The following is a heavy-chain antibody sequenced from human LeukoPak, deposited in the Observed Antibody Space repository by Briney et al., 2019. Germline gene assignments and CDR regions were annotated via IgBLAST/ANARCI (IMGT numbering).Heavy chain of an antibody. V-gene: IGHV3-74*01. J-gene: IGHJ3*02. CDR3: ARAEDIVVVVAEGDNAFDI. CDR1: EFTFSSYA. D-gene: IGHD2-15*01. Sequence: GGTLRLSCAASEFTFSSYAMNWVRQAPGKGLVWVSRINSDGINTSYADSVKGRFTISRDNAKNTLYLQMNSLRAEDTAVYYCARAEDIVVVVAEGDNAFDIWGQGTMVTVSS. CDR2: INSDGINT.